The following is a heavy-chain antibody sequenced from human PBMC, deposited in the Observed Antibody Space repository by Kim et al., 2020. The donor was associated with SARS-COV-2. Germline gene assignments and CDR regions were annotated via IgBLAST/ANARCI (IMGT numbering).Heavy chain of an antibody. J-gene: IGHJ4*02. CDR2: TI. Sequence: TINHADSVKGRFTITRDNAKNSLYLQMNSLRAEDTAVYYCARERDGCLGIWGQGTLVIVSS. V-gene: IGHV3-11*01. CDR3: ARERDGCLGI. D-gene: IGHD6-19*01.